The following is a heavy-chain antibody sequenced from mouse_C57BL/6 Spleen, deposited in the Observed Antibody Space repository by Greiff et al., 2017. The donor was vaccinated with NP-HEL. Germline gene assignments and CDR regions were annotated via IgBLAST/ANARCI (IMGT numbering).Heavy chain of an antibody. CDR3: ADSSGGDYYAMDY. V-gene: IGHV14-3*01. Sequence: EVQLQQSVAELVRPGASVKLSCTASGFNIKNTYMHWVKQRPEQGLEWIGRIDPANGNTKYAPKFQGKATITADTSSNTAYLQLSSLTSEDTAIYYGADSSGGDYYAMDYWGQGTSVTVSS. CDR1: GFNIKNTY. CDR2: IDPANGNT. D-gene: IGHD3-2*02. J-gene: IGHJ4*01.